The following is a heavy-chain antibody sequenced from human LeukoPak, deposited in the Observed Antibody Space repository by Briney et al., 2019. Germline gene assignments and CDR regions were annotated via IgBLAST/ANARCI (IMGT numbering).Heavy chain of an antibody. CDR1: GGTFNSYA. CDR3: ARDPYGSGSNWFDP. V-gene: IGHV1-69*06. D-gene: IGHD3-10*01. Sequence: KXSCKASGGTFNSYAISWVRQCPGQGLAWMGGIIPIFGTANYAQKFQGRVTITADKSQSTAYMELSSLRSEDTAVYYCARDPYGSGSNWFDPWGQGTLVTVSS. CDR2: IIPIFGTA. J-gene: IGHJ5*02.